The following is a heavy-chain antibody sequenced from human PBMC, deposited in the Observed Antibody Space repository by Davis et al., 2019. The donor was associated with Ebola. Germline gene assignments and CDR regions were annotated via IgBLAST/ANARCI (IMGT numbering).Heavy chain of an antibody. J-gene: IGHJ4*02. CDR1: GFTFSSYE. Sequence: GESLKISCAASGFTFSSYEFNWVRQAPGEGLEWLSYISIDGHSIYYADSVKGRFTVSSENTKNSTYLQMNSLRAEDTAVYYCAREIVNCGGDCLDYWGQGSLVTVSS. CDR2: ISIDGHSI. D-gene: IGHD2-21*02. CDR3: AREIVNCGGDCLDY. V-gene: IGHV3-48*03.